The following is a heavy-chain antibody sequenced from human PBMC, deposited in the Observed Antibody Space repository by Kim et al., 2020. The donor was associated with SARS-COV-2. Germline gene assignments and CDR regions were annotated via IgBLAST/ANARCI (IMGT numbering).Heavy chain of an antibody. CDR2: IIPIFGTA. J-gene: IGHJ6*02. CDR1: GGTFSSYA. CDR3: AREGGYSSSWSDYYGMDV. D-gene: IGHD6-13*01. V-gene: IGHV1-69*13. Sequence: SVKVSCKASGGTFSSYAISWVRQAPGQGLEWMGGIIPIFGTANYAQKFQGRVTITADESTSTAYMELSSLRSEDTAVYYCAREGGYSSSWSDYYGMDVWGQGTTVTVSS.